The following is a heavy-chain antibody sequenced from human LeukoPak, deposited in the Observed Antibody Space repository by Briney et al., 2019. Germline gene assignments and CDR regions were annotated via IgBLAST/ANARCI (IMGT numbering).Heavy chain of an antibody. Sequence: ASVKVSCKPSVYTFTRYVINWVRQATGQGLEWMRRMSPNSGNTGYAEKFQGRVTMTRNTSISTAYMELSRLRSEDTAVYCCAREAAGGVDYWGQGTLVTVSS. J-gene: IGHJ4*02. V-gene: IGHV1-8*01. D-gene: IGHD6-13*01. CDR1: VYTFTRYV. CDR2: MSPNSGNT. CDR3: AREAAGGVDY.